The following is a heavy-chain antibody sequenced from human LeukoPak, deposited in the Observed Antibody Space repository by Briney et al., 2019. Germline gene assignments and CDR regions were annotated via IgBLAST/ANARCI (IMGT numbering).Heavy chain of an antibody. CDR3: ARHSSGSYYTILYYFYYYMDV. CDR2: ISHSGST. J-gene: IGHJ6*03. D-gene: IGHD3-10*01. Sequence: SETLSLTCAVSGYSISSGYYWGWIRQPPGKGLEWIGSISHSGSTYYNPSLKRRVTISVDTSKNQFTLKLTSVTAADTAVYYCARHSSGSYYTILYYFYYYMDVWGKGTTVTVSS. CDR1: GYSISSGYY. V-gene: IGHV4-38-2*01.